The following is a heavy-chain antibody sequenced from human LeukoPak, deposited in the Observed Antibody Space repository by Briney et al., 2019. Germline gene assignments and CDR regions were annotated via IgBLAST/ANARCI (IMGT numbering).Heavy chain of an antibody. J-gene: IGHJ4*02. CDR1: GFTFSRYG. V-gene: IGHV3-30*18. D-gene: IGHD4-17*01. CDR3: ANGYGPRFDY. CDR2: ISYDGSNK. Sequence: GRSLRLSCAASGFTFSRYGMHWVRQAPGKGLEWVAVISYDGSNKYYADSVKGRFTISRDNSKNTLYLQMNSLRAEDTAVYYCANGYGPRFDYWGQGTLVTVSS.